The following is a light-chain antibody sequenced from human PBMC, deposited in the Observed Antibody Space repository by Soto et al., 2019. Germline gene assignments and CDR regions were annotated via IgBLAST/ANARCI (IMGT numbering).Light chain of an antibody. CDR2: DAS. V-gene: IGKV1-5*01. CDR1: QIISSW. Sequence: DIQMTQSPSTLSASVGDRVTITCRASQIISSWLAWYQQKPGKAPKLLIYDASSLETGVPSRFSGSGSGTESTLTISSLQPEDFAVYYCQQYNNWPPWTFGQGTKVDIK. CDR3: QQYNNWPPWT. J-gene: IGKJ1*01.